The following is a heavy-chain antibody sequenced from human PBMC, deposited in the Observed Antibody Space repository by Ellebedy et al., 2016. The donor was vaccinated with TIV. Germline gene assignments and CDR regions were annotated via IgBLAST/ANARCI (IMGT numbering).Heavy chain of an antibody. D-gene: IGHD3-9*01. J-gene: IGHJ6*02. V-gene: IGHV3-21*01. CDR1: GFTFSSYS. CDR3: PRVRTNYDILTGYGLYYGMDV. CDR2: ISSSSSYI. Sequence: GGSLRLSCAASGFTFSSYSMNWVRQAPGKGLEWVSSISSSSSYIYYADSVKGRFTISRDNAKNSLYLQMNSLRAEDTAVYYCPRVRTNYDILTGYGLYYGMDVWGQGTTVTVSS.